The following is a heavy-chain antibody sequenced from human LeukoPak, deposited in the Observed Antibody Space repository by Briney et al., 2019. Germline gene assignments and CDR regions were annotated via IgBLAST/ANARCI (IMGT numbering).Heavy chain of an antibody. J-gene: IGHJ4*02. D-gene: IGHD3-22*01. V-gene: IGHV1-2*04. CDR1: GYTFTGYY. CDR3: ARISGQDSSGWYHFDY. CDR2: INPNSGGT. Sequence: ASVKVSCKASGYTFTGYYMHWVRQAPGQGLEWMGWINPNSGGTNYAQKFQGWVTMTRDTSISTAYMELSRLRSDDTAVYYCARISGQDSSGWYHFDYWGQGTLVTVSS.